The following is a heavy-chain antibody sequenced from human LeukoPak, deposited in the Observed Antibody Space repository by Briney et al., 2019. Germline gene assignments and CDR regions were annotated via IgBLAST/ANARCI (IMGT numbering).Heavy chain of an antibody. CDR1: GGSISSYF. V-gene: IGHV4-59*08. CDR2: IYYSGST. CDR3: ARIDRAVAGTIDY. D-gene: IGHD6-19*01. J-gene: IGHJ4*02. Sequence: SETLSLTCTVSGGSISSYFWSWIRQPPGKGLEWIGYIYYSGSTNYNPSLKSRVTMSVDTSKNQFSLKLSSVTAADTAVYYCARIDRAVAGTIDYWGQGTLITVSS.